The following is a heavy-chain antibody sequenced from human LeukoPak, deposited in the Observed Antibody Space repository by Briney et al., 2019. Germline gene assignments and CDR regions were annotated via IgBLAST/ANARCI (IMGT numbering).Heavy chain of an antibody. D-gene: IGHD3-10*01. CDR2: INHSGST. CDR3: ARGRWNYYGSGSYYFDY. V-gene: IGHV4-34*01. J-gene: IGHJ4*02. Sequence: PSETLSLTCAVYGGSFSGYYWSWIRQPPGKGLEWIGEINHSGSTNYSPSLKSRVTISVDTSKNQFSLKLSSVTAADTAVYYCARGRWNYYGSGSYYFDYWGQGTLVTVSS. CDR1: GGSFSGYY.